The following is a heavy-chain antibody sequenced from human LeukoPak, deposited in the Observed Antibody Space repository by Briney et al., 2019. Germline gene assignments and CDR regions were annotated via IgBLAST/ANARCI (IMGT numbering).Heavy chain of an antibody. CDR1: GFTFSSYW. CDR3: ATPPTIHGY. V-gene: IGHV3-74*01. D-gene: IGHD2-2*02. CDR2: INGDGSST. Sequence: PGGSLRLSCAASGFTFSSYWMHWVRHAPGKGLVWVSRINGDGSSTNYADSVKGRFTISRDNAKNTLYLQMNSLRAEDTAVYYCATPPTIHGYWGQGTLVTVSS. J-gene: IGHJ4*02.